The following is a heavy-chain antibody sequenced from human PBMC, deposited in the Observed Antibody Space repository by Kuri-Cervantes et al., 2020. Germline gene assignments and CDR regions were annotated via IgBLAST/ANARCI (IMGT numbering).Heavy chain of an antibody. V-gene: IGHV3-30*18. Sequence: LSLTCAASGFTFSSYSMNWVRQAPGKGLEWVAVISYDGSNKYYADSVKGRFTISRDNSKNTLYLQMNSLRAEDTAVYYCAKDFPRPKDGRYYYGMDVWGQGTTVTVSS. CDR1: GFTFSSYS. J-gene: IGHJ6*02. CDR3: AKDFPRPKDGRYYYGMDV. CDR2: ISYDGSNK.